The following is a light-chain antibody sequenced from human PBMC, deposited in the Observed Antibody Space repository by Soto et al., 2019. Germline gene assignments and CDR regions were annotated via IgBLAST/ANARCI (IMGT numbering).Light chain of an antibody. J-gene: IGKJ2*01. Sequence: EIVMTQSPATLSVSPGERATLSCRASQSVSSNLAWYQLKPGQAPRLLIYDASTRATGIPARFSGSGSGTEFTLTISSLQSEDFAVYYCHQYNNWPPYTFGQGAKLEIK. CDR1: QSVSSN. CDR2: DAS. V-gene: IGKV3-15*01. CDR3: HQYNNWPPYT.